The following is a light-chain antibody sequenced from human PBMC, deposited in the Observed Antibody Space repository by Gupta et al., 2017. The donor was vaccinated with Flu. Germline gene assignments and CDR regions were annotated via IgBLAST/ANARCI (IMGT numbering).Light chain of an antibody. CDR2: KAS. Sequence: DIQMTQSPSTLSASVGDRVTITCRASRSISNWLAWYQQKPGKAPNLLIYKASSLESGVPLRFSGSGSGTEFTLTISSLQPDDFASYYCQQDNSFPWTFGQGTKVGVK. CDR1: RSISNW. J-gene: IGKJ1*01. CDR3: QQDNSFPWT. V-gene: IGKV1-5*03.